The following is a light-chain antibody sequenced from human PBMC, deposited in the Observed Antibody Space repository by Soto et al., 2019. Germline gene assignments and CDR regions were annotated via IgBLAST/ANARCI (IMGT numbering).Light chain of an antibody. CDR1: SSDIGGSTQ. CDR3: SSYSTTFPYV. J-gene: IGLJ1*01. CDR2: DVS. V-gene: IGLV2-14*01. Sequence: QSALTQPASVSGSPGQSITISCTGTSSDIGGSTQVSWYQQHPGKAPKLMIYDVSNRPSGVSYRFSGSKSGDTASLTISGLQTEDEADYYCSSYSTTFPYVFGTGTKLTVL.